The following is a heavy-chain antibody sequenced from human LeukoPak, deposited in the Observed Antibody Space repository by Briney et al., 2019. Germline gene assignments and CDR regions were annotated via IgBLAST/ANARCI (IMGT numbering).Heavy chain of an antibody. J-gene: IGHJ4*02. Sequence: SETLSLTCGASGGSISNTNWWSWVRQPPVQGLEWIGESSLTGLTHYNPSLESRVTVSLDKSKNQLSLNLTSVTAADTAVYYCSRENGAFSPFGYWGQGTLVTVLS. CDR1: GGSISNTNW. CDR2: SSLTGLT. D-gene: IGHD2-8*01. CDR3: SRENGAFSPFGY. V-gene: IGHV4-4*02.